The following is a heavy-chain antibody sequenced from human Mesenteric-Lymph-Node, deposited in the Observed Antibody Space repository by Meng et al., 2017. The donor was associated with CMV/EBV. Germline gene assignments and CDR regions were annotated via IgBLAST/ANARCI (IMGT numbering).Heavy chain of an antibody. J-gene: IGHJ4*02. V-gene: IGHV3-74*01. CDR2: VYTDGTSI. Sequence: GGSLRLSCAASGFTLSTYWMHWVRQTPGQGLVWVSRVYTDGTSIGYADAVKGRFTISRDNAKNTLYLQMNGLRAEDTAVYYCARGQAAGGYVYIDHWGQGTLVTVSS. CDR3: ARGQAAGGYVYIDH. CDR1: GFTLSTYW. D-gene: IGHD5-12*01.